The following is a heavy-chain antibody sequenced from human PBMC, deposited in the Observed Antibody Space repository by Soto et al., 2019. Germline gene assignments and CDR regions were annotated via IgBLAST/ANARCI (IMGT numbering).Heavy chain of an antibody. CDR3: ARDHPHSYGVYYFDY. D-gene: IGHD5-18*01. V-gene: IGHV4-59*01. J-gene: IGHJ4*02. CDR1: GGSISSYY. CDR2: IYHSGST. Sequence: SETLSLTCTVSGGSISSYYWSWIRQPPGKGLEWIGSIYHSGSTNYSPSLKSRVTISVDTSKNQVSLKVNSVTAADTAVYYCARDHPHSYGVYYFDYWGQGTPVTVSS.